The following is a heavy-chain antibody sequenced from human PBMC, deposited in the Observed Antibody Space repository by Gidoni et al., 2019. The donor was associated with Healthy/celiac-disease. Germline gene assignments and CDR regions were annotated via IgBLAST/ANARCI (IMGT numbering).Heavy chain of an antibody. D-gene: IGHD5-18*01. CDR2: IIPIFGTA. J-gene: IGHJ6*02. CDR1: GGTFSSYA. Sequence: QVQLVQSGAEVKKPGSSVTVSCKASGGTFSSYAISWVRQAPGQGLEWMGGIIPIFGTANYAQKFQGGVTITADKSTSTAYMELSSLRSEDTAVYYCARQGDSYGSSYYYYYGMDVWGQGTTVTVSS. V-gene: IGHV1-69*06. CDR3: ARQGDSYGSSYYYYYGMDV.